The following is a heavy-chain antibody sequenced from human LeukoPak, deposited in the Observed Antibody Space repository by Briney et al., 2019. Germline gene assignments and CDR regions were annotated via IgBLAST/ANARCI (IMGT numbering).Heavy chain of an antibody. J-gene: IGHJ4*02. D-gene: IGHD3-9*01. Sequence: SETLSLTCAVYGGSFSGYYWSWIRQPPGKGLEWIGEINHRGSTNYNPSLKSRVTISVDTSKNQFSLILSSVTGADTAVYFCARGDIFTGIDYWGQGTLVTVSS. CDR2: INHRGST. CDR1: GGSFSGYY. CDR3: ARGDIFTGIDY. V-gene: IGHV4-34*01.